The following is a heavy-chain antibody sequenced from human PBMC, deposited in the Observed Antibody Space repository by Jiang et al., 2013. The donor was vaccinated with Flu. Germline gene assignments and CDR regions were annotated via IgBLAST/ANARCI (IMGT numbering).Heavy chain of an antibody. V-gene: IGHV4-38-2*01. D-gene: IGHD6-19*01. CDR2: IYHSGST. Sequence: GSGLVKPSETLSLTCAVSGYSISSGYYWGWIRQPPGKGLEWIGSIYHSGSTYYNPSLKSRVTISVDTSKNQFSLKLSSVTAADTAVYYCARRYSSGWYWLYWGQGTPVTVSS. CDR1: GYSISSGYY. CDR3: ARRYSSGWYWLY. J-gene: IGHJ4*02.